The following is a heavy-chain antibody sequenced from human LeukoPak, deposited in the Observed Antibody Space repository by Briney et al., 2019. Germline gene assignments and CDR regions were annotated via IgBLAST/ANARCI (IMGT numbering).Heavy chain of an antibody. V-gene: IGHV1-18*01. D-gene: IGHD1-26*01. CDR3: ARDRPPRDSGSSLRKDYFGY. CDR2: ISAYNGNT. J-gene: IGHJ4*02. Sequence: ASVKVSCKASGYTFTSYGVSWVRQAPGQGLEWMGWISAYNGNTNYAQKLQGRVTMTTDTSTSTAYMELRSLRSDDTAVYYCARDRPPRDSGSSLRKDYFGYWGQGTLVTVSS. CDR1: GYTFTSYG.